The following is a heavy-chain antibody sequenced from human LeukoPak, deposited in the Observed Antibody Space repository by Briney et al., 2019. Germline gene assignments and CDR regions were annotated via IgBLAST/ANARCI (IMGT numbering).Heavy chain of an antibody. CDR3: ARGHTAMVDY. D-gene: IGHD5-18*01. J-gene: IGHJ4*02. Sequence: SETLSLTCTVSGGSISSTNYHWGWIRQPPGKGLEWIGSIYYSGSTYYNPSLKSRVTISVDTSKNQFSLKLSSVTAADTAVYYCARGHTAMVDYWGQGTLVTVSS. CDR1: GGSISSTNYH. V-gene: IGHV4-39*07. CDR2: IYYSGST.